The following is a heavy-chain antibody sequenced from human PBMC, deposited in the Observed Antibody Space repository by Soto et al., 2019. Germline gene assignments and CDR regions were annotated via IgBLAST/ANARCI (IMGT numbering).Heavy chain of an antibody. D-gene: IGHD3-16*01. CDR3: AKWNGGFDY. CDR1: GFTFSSYG. V-gene: IGHV3-30*18. Sequence: QVQLVESGGGVVQPGRSLRLSCAASGFTFSSYGMHWVRQAPGKGLEWVAVISYDGSYKYYADSVKGRFTISRDHSKNTLYLQMNSLIAEDTAVYYCAKWNGGFDYWGQGTLVTVSS. J-gene: IGHJ4*02. CDR2: ISYDGSYK.